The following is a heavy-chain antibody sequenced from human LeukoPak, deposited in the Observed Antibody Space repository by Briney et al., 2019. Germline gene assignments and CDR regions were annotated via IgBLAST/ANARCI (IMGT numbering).Heavy chain of an antibody. CDR2: INHSGST. J-gene: IGHJ3*02. Sequence: SETLSLTCAVYGGSFSGYYWSWIRQPPGKGLEWIGEINHSGSTNYNPSLKSRVTMSVDTSKNQFSLKLSSVTAADTAVYYCARSGYCSGSRCYSGRRAFDIWGQGTMVTVS. CDR1: GGSFSGYY. V-gene: IGHV4-34*01. D-gene: IGHD2-15*01. CDR3: ARSGYCSGSRCYSGRRAFDI.